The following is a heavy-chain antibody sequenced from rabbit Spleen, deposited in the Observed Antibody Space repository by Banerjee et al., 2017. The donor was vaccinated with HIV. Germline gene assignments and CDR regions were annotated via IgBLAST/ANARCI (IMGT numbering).Heavy chain of an antibody. D-gene: IGHD8-1*01. CDR1: GFSFSSNYW. J-gene: IGHJ6*01. CDR2: IYAGSSGNT. Sequence: QEQLEESGGDLVKPEGSLTLTCTASGFSFSSNYWICWVRQAPGKGLEWITCIYAGSSGNTYYASWAKGRFTISKTSSTTVTLQMTSLTAADTATYFCARDTGSSFSSYGMDLWGPGTLVTVS. V-gene: IGHV1S45*01. CDR3: ARDTGSSFSSYGMDL.